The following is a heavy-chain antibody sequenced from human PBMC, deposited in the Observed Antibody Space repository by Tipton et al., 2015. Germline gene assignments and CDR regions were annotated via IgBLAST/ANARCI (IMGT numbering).Heavy chain of an antibody. J-gene: IGHJ4*02. D-gene: IGHD2-21*02. CDR3: ARVVVTASYYFDY. CDR1: GFDFGDYA. CDR2: FSDTSEAT. Sequence: SLRLSCAASGFDFGDYAMTWVRQAPGKGLEWISGFSDTSEATFYADSVKGRFTISRDNSKNTLYLQMNSLRAEDTAVYYCARVVVTASYYFDYWGQGTLVTVSS. V-gene: IGHV3-23*05.